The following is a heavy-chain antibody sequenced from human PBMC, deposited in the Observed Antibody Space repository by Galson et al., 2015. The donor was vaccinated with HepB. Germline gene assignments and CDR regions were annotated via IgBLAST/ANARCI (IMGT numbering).Heavy chain of an antibody. V-gene: IGHV3-23*01. J-gene: IGHJ5*02. D-gene: IGHD2-15*01. CDR2: VSYSGANT. CDR3: AKGSGFCRGGSCLNWFDP. CDR1: GFSFGSYA. Sequence: SLRLSCAASGFSFGSYAISWVRQAPGKGLEWVSVVSYSGANTYYADSVKGRFTISRDNSKNTLYLQMNRLRAEDTAIYYCAKGSGFCRGGSCLNWFDPWGQGTLVTAFS.